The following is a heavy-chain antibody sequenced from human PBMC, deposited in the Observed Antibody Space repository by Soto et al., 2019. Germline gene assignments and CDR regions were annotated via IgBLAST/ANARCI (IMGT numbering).Heavy chain of an antibody. J-gene: IGHJ6*02. V-gene: IGHV3-33*01. CDR1: GFTFSSYG. Sequence: SLKISCAASGFTFSSYGMHWVCQAPGKGMERVAVIWYDGSTRYYADSVKGRFTISRDNSKNTLYLQMNSLRAEDTAVYSCAREGSGYYDSSGYGPYGMDVWGQGTTVTVTS. D-gene: IGHD3-22*01. CDR2: IWYDGSTR. CDR3: AREGSGYYDSSGYGPYGMDV.